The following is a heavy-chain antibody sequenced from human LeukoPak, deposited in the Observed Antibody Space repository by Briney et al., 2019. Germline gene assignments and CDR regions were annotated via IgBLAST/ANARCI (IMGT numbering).Heavy chain of an antibody. J-gene: IGHJ4*02. CDR2: SNPSGGRT. CDR1: GYTFTNYY. D-gene: IGHD1-26*01. Sequence: ASVKVSCKASGYTFTNYYIHWVRQAPGQGLEWVGVSNPSGGRTTYAQKFQGRVTMTRDTSTSTVYMELSSLRSEDTAVYYCTRGLGGSYFDYWGQGTLVTVSS. CDR3: TRGLGGSYFDY. V-gene: IGHV1-46*01.